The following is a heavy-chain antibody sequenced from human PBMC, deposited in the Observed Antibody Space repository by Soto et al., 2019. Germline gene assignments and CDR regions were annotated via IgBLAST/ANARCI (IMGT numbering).Heavy chain of an antibody. D-gene: IGHD2-2*01. V-gene: IGHV5-10-1*03. CDR3: ARLTSSTTPRAVYFDY. Sequence: EVQLVQSGAEVKKPGESLRISCKGSGYSFINYWISWVRQMPGKGLEWMGRIDPSDSYTNYSPSFQGHVTISADKSISTAYLQWSSLEASDTAMYYCARLTSSTTPRAVYFDYWGQGTLVTVPS. J-gene: IGHJ4*02. CDR2: IDPSDSYT. CDR1: GYSFINYW.